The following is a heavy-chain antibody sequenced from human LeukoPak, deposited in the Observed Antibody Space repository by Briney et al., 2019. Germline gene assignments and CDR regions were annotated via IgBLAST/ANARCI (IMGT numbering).Heavy chain of an antibody. J-gene: IGHJ4*02. CDR3: ARVWGLHDDVWGSYRTYYFDS. CDR1: GFTFSSYS. V-gene: IGHV3-21*01. CDR2: ISSSSSYI. Sequence: GGSLRLPCAASGFTFSSYSMNWVRQAPGKGLEWVSSISSSSSYIYYADSVKGRFTISRDNAKNSLYLQMNSLRAEDTAVYYCARVWGLHDDVWGSYRTYYFDSWGQGTLVTVSS. D-gene: IGHD3-16*02.